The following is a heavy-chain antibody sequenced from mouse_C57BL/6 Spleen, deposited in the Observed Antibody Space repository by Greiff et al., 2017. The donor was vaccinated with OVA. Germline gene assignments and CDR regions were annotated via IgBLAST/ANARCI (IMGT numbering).Heavy chain of an antibody. V-gene: IGHV1-53*01. CDR2: INPSNGGT. CDR3: ARYPRDYAMDY. J-gene: IGHJ4*01. Sequence: LQPGTELVKPGASVKLSCKASGYTFTSYWMHWVKQRPGQGLEWIGNINPSNGGTNYNEKFKSKATLTVDKSSSTAYMQLSSLTSEDSAVYYCARYPRDYAMDYWGQGTSVTVSS. CDR1: GYTFTSYW.